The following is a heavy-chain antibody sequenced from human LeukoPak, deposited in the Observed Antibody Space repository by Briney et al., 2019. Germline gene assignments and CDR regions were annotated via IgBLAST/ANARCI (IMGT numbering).Heavy chain of an antibody. Sequence: SETLSLTCTVSGGSINSYYWSWIRQPPGKGLEWIGYIYYSGSTNYNPSLKSRVTISVDTSKNQFSLKLSSVTAADTAVYYCARGPNYYGSGSYNYWGQGTLVTVSS. CDR1: GGSINSYY. J-gene: IGHJ4*02. V-gene: IGHV4-59*12. D-gene: IGHD3-10*01. CDR3: ARGPNYYGSGSYNY. CDR2: IYYSGST.